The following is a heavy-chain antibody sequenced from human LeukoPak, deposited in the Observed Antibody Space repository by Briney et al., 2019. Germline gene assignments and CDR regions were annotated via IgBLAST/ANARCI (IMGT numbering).Heavy chain of an antibody. CDR2: IYYSGST. Sequence: SEILSLTCTVSGGSISSYYWSWVRQPPGKGLEWIGYIYYSGSTNYNPSLKSRVTISVDRSKNQFSLKLSSVTAADTAVYYCARVVSGYSYGLVDYWGQGTLVTVSS. D-gene: IGHD5-18*01. CDR1: GGSISSYY. CDR3: ARVVSGYSYGLVDY. J-gene: IGHJ4*02. V-gene: IGHV4-59*01.